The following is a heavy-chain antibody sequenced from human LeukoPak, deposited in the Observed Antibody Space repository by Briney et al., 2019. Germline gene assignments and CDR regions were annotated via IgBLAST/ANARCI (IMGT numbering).Heavy chain of an antibody. CDR3: ARVPYYYDSSGYYYHTHFDY. Sequence: PSETLSLTCTVSGGSISSYYWSWIRQPPGKGLEWIGYIYYSGSTYYNPSLKSRVTISVDTSKNQFSLKLSSVTAADTAVYYCARVPYYYDSSGYYYHTHFDYWGQGTLVTVSS. D-gene: IGHD3-22*01. CDR1: GGSISSYY. V-gene: IGHV4-30-4*08. J-gene: IGHJ4*02. CDR2: IYYSGST.